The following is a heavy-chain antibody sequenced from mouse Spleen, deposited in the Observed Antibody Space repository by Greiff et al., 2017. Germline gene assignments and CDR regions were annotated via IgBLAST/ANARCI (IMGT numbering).Heavy chain of an antibody. J-gene: IGHJ1*01. D-gene: IGHD2-4*01. CDR3: ARLDFDYDDGHWYFDV. V-gene: IGHV1S135*01. CDR1: GYSFTDYN. CDR2: IDPYNGGT. Sequence: VQLKESGPELVKPGASVKVSCKASGYSFTDYNMYWVKQSHGKSLEWIRYIDPYNGGTSYNQKFKGKATLTVDKSSSTAFMHLNSLTSEDSAVYYCARLDFDYDDGHWYFDVWGAGTTVTVSS.